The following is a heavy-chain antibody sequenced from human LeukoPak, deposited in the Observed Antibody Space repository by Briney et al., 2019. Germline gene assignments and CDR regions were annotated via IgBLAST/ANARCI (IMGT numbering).Heavy chain of an antibody. CDR1: GFTFSGSA. D-gene: IGHD2-2*01. J-gene: IGHJ1*01. V-gene: IGHV3-73*01. CDR2: IRSKANSYAT. CDR3: AKDRDIVVVPAARAEYFQH. Sequence: PGGSLKLSCAASGFTFSGSAMHWVRQASGKGLEWVGRIRSKANSYATAYAASVKGRFTISRDDSKNTAYLQMNSLKTEDTAVYYCAKDRDIVVVPAARAEYFQHWGQGTLVTVSS.